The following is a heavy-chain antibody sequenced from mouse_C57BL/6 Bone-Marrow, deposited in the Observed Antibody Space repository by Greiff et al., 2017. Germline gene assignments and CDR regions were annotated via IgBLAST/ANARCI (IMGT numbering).Heavy chain of an antibody. CDR3: ASYDYDGPWYFDV. CDR1: GYTFTDYY. V-gene: IGHV1-19*01. D-gene: IGHD2-4*01. J-gene: IGHJ1*03. CDR2: INPYNGGT. Sequence: DVQLQESGPVLVKPGASVKMSCKASGYTFTDYYMNWVKQSHGKSLEWIGVINPYNGGTSYNQKFKGKATLTVDKSSSTAYMELNSLTSEDSAVYYCASYDYDGPWYFDVWGTGTTVTVSS.